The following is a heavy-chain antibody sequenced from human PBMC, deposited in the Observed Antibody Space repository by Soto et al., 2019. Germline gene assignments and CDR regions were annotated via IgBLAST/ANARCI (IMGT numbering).Heavy chain of an antibody. V-gene: IGHV4-59*01. CDR2: IYYSGST. D-gene: IGHD3-3*01. CDR1: GGSISSYY. CDR3: ARLKGYDSWSGSGPYYYGMDV. J-gene: IGHJ6*02. Sequence: SETLSLTCTVSGGSISSYYWSWIRQPPGKGLEWIGYIYYSGSTNYNPSLKSRVTISVDTSKNQFSLKLSSVTAADTAVYYCARLKGYDSWSGSGPYYYGMDVWGQGTTVTVSS.